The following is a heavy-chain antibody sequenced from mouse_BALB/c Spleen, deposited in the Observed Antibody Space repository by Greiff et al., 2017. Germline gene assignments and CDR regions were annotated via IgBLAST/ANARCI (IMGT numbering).Heavy chain of an antibody. CDR3: ARQGYGSSYVCDY. CDR1: GFTFSSYA. Sequence: EVKLMESGGGLVKPGGSLKLSCAASGFTFSSYAMSWVRQTPEKRLEWVATISSGGSYTYYPDSVKGRFTISRDNAKNTLYLQMSSLRSEDTAMYYCARQGYGSSYVCDYWGQGTTRTVSS. J-gene: IGHJ2*01. CDR2: ISSGGSYT. V-gene: IGHV5-9-3*01. D-gene: IGHD1-1*01.